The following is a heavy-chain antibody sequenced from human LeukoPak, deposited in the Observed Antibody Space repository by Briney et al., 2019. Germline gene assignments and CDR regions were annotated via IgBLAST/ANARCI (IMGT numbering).Heavy chain of an antibody. CDR1: GFTFSSYA. J-gene: IGHJ4*02. Sequence: PGGSLRLSCAASGFTFSSYAMSWVRQAPGKGLEWVSAISGSGGSTYYADSVKGRFTISRDNSKNTLYLQMNSLRAEDTAVYYCAKAMEYKGTYYNESSGRSSDYGGGGTLVTVSA. CDR2: ISGSGGST. V-gene: IGHV3-23*01. D-gene: IGHD3-22*01. CDR3: AKAMEYKGTYYNESSGRSSDY.